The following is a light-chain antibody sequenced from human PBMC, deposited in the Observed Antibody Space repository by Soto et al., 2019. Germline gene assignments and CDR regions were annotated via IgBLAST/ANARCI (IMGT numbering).Light chain of an antibody. CDR2: DAS. CDR1: QSIGSS. J-gene: IGKJ1*01. V-gene: IGKV3-11*01. CDR3: QQRTNWPPWT. Sequence: EIVLTQSPATLSLFPGERATLSCRASQSIGSSLAWYQQRPGQAPRLLIYDASKRSTGIPARFSGSGSGTAFTLTSSSLEPADFAFYYYQQRTNWPPWTFGQGTKVEIK.